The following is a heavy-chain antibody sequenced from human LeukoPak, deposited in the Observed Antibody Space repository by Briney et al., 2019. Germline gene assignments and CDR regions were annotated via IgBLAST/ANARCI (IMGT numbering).Heavy chain of an antibody. CDR2: VSISSGTI. V-gene: IGHV3-48*01. J-gene: IGHJ4*02. CDR1: GFTFSGHN. Sequence: GGSLRLSCAASGFTFSGHNMNWVRQAPGKGLEWISFVSISSGTIYYADSVKGRFTISRDNSKNTLYLQMNSLRAEDTAVYYCAKVYSNYYAPTGFVDYWGQGTLVTVSS. CDR3: AKVYSNYYAPTGFVDY. D-gene: IGHD4-11*01.